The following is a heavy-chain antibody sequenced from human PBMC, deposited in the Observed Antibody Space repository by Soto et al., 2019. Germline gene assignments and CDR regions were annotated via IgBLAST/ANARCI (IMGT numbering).Heavy chain of an antibody. CDR3: YSGSYYYYYGMDV. V-gene: IGHV5-51*01. CDR1: GYSFTSYW. Sequence: XESLKISCKGCGYSFTSYWIGWVRQMPGKGLEWMGIIYPGDSDTRYSPSFQGQVTISADKSISTAYLQWSSLKASDTAMYYCYSGSYYYYYGMDVWGQGPTVTVSS. D-gene: IGHD1-26*01. J-gene: IGHJ6*02. CDR2: IYPGDSDT.